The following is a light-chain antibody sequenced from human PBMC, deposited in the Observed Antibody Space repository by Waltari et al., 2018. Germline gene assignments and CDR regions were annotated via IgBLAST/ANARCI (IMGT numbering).Light chain of an antibody. CDR1: SSDIGAYKY. CDR3: SSYAGGNSLGI. Sequence: QSALTQPASVSGSPGPSITLSGTGTSSDIGAYKYVSWYQQHPGKAPRLILYDVSSRPSGVPNRFSGSKSGNTASLTISGLQADDDADYYCSSYAGGNSLGIFGAGTKLTVL. J-gene: IGLJ2*01. V-gene: IGLV2-14*03. CDR2: DVS.